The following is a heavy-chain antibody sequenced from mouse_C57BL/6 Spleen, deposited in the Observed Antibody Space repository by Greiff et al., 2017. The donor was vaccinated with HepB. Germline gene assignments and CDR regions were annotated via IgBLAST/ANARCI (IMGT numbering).Heavy chain of an antibody. J-gene: IGHJ2*01. CDR3: ARGAYYSNYPYYFDY. Sequence: HVQLQQPGAELVKPGASVKLSCKASGYTFTSYWMQWVKQRPGQGLEWIGEIDPSDSYTNYNQKFKGKATLTVDTSSSTAYMQLSSLTSEDSAVYYCARGAYYSNYPYYFDYWGQGTTLTVSS. D-gene: IGHD2-5*01. V-gene: IGHV1-50*01. CDR2: IDPSDSYT. CDR1: GYTFTSYW.